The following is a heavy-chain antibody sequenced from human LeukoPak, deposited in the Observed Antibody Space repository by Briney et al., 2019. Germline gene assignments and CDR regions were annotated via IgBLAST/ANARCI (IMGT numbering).Heavy chain of an antibody. V-gene: IGHV1-8*01. CDR1: GYTFTSYD. Sequence: ASVKVSCKASGYTFTSYDINWVRQATGQGLEWVGWMNPDSGNSVYAQEFQGRVTMTRNTSISTAYMELRSLRSDDTAVYYCAREHSSSWDQFDYWGQGTLVTVSS. CDR3: AREHSSSWDQFDY. J-gene: IGHJ4*02. D-gene: IGHD6-13*01. CDR2: MNPDSGNS.